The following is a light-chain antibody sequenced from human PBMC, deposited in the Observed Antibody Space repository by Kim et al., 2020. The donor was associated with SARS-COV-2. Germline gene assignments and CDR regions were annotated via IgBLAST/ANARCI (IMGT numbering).Light chain of an antibody. CDR1: QDISNS. V-gene: IGKV1-16*02. Sequence: ASVGSRVTIPCRASQDISNSLAWFQQKPGEVPRCLMYATSSLQSGVPSKFSGSRSGTDFTLTISSLQPEDFATYFCQQYKSYPLAFGGGTKVEIK. J-gene: IGKJ4*01. CDR3: QQYKSYPLA. CDR2: ATS.